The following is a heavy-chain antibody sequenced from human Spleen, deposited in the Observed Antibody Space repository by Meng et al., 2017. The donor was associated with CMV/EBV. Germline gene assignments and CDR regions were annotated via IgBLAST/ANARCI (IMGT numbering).Heavy chain of an antibody. CDR1: GYTLSELS. Sequence: ASVKVSCKVSGYTLSELSIHWVRQAPGKGLEWMGGFDPEDGETIYAQRFQDRVTMTEDTSTDTAYMELSSLRSEDTAVYYCAREAYNRLLYNWFDPWGQGTLVTVSS. J-gene: IGHJ5*02. V-gene: IGHV1-24*01. CDR3: AREAYNRLLYNWFDP. D-gene: IGHD1-14*01. CDR2: FDPEDGET.